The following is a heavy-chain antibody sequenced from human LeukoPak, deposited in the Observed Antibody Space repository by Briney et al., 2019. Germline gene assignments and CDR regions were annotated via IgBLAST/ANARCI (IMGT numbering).Heavy chain of an antibody. D-gene: IGHD3-22*01. CDR2: ISGSGGNT. CDR3: AKDAYYDGTGYYFNYYYMDV. J-gene: IGHJ6*03. V-gene: IGHV3-23*01. CDR1: GFTFRNYA. Sequence: GGSLRLSCAASGFTFRNYAMSWVRQAPGKGLEWVSGISGSGGNTYYADSVKGRFTIFRDNSQNSLYLQMNSLRADDTAVYYCAKDAYYDGTGYYFNYYYMDVWGKGTTVTVSS.